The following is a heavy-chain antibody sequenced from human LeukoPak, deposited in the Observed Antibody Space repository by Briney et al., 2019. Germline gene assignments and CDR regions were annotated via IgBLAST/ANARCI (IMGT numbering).Heavy chain of an antibody. CDR1: GYTLTELS. Sequence: ASVTVSCTVSGYTLTELSMHWVRQAPGKGLEWMGGFDPEDGETIYAQKFQGRVTMTEDTSTDTAYMELSSLRSEDTAVYYCAFSRDILTGYYFWGQGTLVTVSS. CDR3: AFSRDILTGYYF. D-gene: IGHD3-9*01. J-gene: IGHJ4*02. V-gene: IGHV1-24*01. CDR2: FDPEDGET.